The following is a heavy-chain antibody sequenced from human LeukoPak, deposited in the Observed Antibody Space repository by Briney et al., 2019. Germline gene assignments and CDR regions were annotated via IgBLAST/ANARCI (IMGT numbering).Heavy chain of an antibody. D-gene: IGHD1-26*01. V-gene: IGHV3-21*01. CDR3: ARDMWGRFDY. CDR2: ISSSSSYI. Sequence: GGSLRLSCAASGFTFSNYAMSWVRQAPGKGLEWVSSISSSSSYIYYANSVKGRFTISRDNAKNSLDLQMHGLRAEDTAVYYCARDMWGRFDYWGQGTLVTVSS. CDR1: GFTFSNYA. J-gene: IGHJ4*02.